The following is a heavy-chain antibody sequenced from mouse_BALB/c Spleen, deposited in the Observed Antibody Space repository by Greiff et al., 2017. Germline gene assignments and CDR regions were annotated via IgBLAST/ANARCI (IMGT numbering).Heavy chain of an antibody. CDR3: ARFTTWAMDY. J-gene: IGHJ4*01. CDR2: IYPGDGDT. Sequence: VQVVESGPELVKPGASVKISCKASGYAFSSSWMNWVKQRPGQGLEWIGRIYPGDGDTNYNGKFKGKATLTADKSSSTAYMQLSSLTSVDSAVYFCARFTTWAMDYWGQGTSVTVSS. V-gene: IGHV1-82*01. CDR1: GYAFSSSW. D-gene: IGHD2-12*01.